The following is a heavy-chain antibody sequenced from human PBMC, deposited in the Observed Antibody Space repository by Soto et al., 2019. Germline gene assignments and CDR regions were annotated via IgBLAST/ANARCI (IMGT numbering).Heavy chain of an antibody. D-gene: IGHD2-2*01. CDR2: ISGSGGST. V-gene: IGHV3-23*01. CDR3: AKFHCSSTSCPIYYYYGMDV. CDR1: GITFSSNW. Sequence: GGSLRLSCAASGITFSSNWMHWVRQAPGKGLEWVSAISGSGGSTYYADSVKGRFTISRDNSKNTLYLQMNSLRAEDTAVYYCAKFHCSSTSCPIYYYYGMDVWGQGTTVTVS. J-gene: IGHJ6*02.